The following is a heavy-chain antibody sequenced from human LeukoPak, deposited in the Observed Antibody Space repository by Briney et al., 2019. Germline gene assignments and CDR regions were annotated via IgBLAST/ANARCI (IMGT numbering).Heavy chain of an antibody. V-gene: IGHV4-39*01. Sequence: SETLSLTCTVSGGSISSSSYYWGWIRQPPGKGLGWIGCIYYSGGTYSHPSRRSRFTISVDTPKNQFSRKLSAVTAAATAVYYCARTLVKISAVVTIDAVDIWGQGTMVTVSS. CDR2: IYYSGGT. CDR1: GGSISSSSYY. D-gene: IGHD3-3*01. J-gene: IGHJ3*02. CDR3: ARTLVKISAVVTIDAVDI.